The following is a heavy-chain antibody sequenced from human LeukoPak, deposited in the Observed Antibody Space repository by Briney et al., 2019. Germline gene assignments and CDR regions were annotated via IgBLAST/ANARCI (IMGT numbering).Heavy chain of an antibody. CDR1: GNSFNSYW. J-gene: IGHJ3*02. CDR3: ARLDYGANLRGDAFDI. D-gene: IGHD4/OR15-4a*01. Sequence: GESLKISCKGSGNSFNSYWIGWVRQMPGKGLEWMGIIYPDDSDTRYSRSFQGQVTISADKSINTAYLQWSSLKASDTAMYYCARLDYGANLRGDAFDIWGQGTMVTVSS. CDR2: IYPDDSDT. V-gene: IGHV5-51*01.